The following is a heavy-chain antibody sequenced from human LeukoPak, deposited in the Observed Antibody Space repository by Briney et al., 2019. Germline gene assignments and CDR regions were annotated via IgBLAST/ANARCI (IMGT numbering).Heavy chain of an antibody. CDR2: IYTSGST. Sequence: SSETLSLTCTVSGGSISSGSYYWSWIRQPAGKGLEWIGRIYTSGSTNYNPSLKSRVTISVDTSKNQFSLKLSSVTAADTAVYYCARQGKYYYGSGRGYYYYYMDVWGKGTTVTISS. V-gene: IGHV4-61*02. D-gene: IGHD3-10*01. J-gene: IGHJ6*03. CDR3: ARQGKYYYGSGRGYYYYYMDV. CDR1: GGSISSGSYY.